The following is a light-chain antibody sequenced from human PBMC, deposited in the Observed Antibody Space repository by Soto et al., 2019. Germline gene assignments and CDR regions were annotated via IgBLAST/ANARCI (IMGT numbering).Light chain of an antibody. CDR3: QQSSYSPLT. CDR1: QSVDNNY. CDR2: EIS. J-gene: IGKJ4*01. Sequence: EIVLTQSPGTLSLSPGERATLSCRASQSVDNNYLAWFQQKPGQAPRLLIYEISNRATGVPDRFGGTGSGTDFTLTISRLEPEGFAVYYCQQSSYSPLTFGGGTRVEIK. V-gene: IGKV3-20*01.